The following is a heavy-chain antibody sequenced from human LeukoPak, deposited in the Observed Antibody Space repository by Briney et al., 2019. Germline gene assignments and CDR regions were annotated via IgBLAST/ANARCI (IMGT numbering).Heavy chain of an antibody. V-gene: IGHV1-2*02. CDR3: ARGILYDSSNYWFDF. J-gene: IGHJ4*02. Sequence: ASVKVSCKASGYTFTGYYMHWVRQAPGQGLEWMGWINPNSGATNYAQKFRGRVTMTRDTSISTAYMELSRLRSDDTAVYYCARGILYDSSNYWFDFWGQGTLVTVSS. D-gene: IGHD2-8*01. CDR1: GYTFTGYY. CDR2: INPNSGAT.